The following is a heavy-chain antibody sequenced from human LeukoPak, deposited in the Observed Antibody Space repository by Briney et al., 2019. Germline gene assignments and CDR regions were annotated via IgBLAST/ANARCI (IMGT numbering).Heavy chain of an antibody. CDR3: ARSPRDGYHDAFDI. Sequence: GESLKISCKGSGYSFTNYWITWARQMPGKGLEWMGIIYPADSETKYSPSFQGQVTISADKSISTAYLQWSSLKATDTAMYYCARSPRDGYHDAFDIWGQGTMVTVSS. CDR1: GYSFTNYW. D-gene: IGHD5-24*01. J-gene: IGHJ3*02. CDR2: IYPADSET. V-gene: IGHV5-51*01.